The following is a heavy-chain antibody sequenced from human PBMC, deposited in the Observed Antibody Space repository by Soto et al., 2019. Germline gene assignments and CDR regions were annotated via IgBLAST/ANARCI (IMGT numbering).Heavy chain of an antibody. V-gene: IGHV4-34*01. CDR2: INHSGST. Sequence: SETLSLTCAVYGGSFSGYYWSWIHQPPGKGLEWIGEINHSGSTNYNPSLKSRVTISVDTSKNQFSLKLSSVTAADTAVYYCARKHSSSSYYYYYGMDVWGQGTTVTVSS. J-gene: IGHJ6*02. CDR1: GGSFSGYY. D-gene: IGHD6-6*01. CDR3: ARKHSSSSYYYYYGMDV.